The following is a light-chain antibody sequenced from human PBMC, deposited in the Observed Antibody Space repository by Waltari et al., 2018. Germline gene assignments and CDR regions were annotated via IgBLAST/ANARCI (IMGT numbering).Light chain of an antibody. CDR3: NSYTSMSTLI. Sequence: QSALTQPASVSGSPGQSITIPCTGSSSDVGGYNYVPWYQQHPGKAPKLIIYEVTNRPSGVSNRFSGSKSGNTASLTISGLQAEDDADYYCNSYTSMSTLIFGGGTKLTVL. J-gene: IGLJ2*01. CDR2: EVT. CDR1: SSDVGGYNY. V-gene: IGLV2-14*01.